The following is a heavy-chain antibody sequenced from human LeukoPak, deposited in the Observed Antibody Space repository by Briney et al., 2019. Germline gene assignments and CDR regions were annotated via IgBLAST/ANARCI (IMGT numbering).Heavy chain of an antibody. J-gene: IGHJ6*02. CDR2: ISYDGSNK. V-gene: IGHV3-30*18. CDR3: AKEKEMATTFYYYYYGMDV. Sequence: GGSLRLSCAASGFTFSSYGMHWVRQAPGKGLEWVAVISYDGSNKYYADSVKGRFTISRDNSKNTLYLQMNSLGAEDTAVYYCAKEKEMATTFYYYYYGMDVWGQGTTVTVSS. D-gene: IGHD5-24*01. CDR1: GFTFSSYG.